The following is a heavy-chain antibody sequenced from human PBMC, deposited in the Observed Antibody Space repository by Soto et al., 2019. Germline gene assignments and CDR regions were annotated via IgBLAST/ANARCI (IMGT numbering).Heavy chain of an antibody. Sequence: PSETLSLTCAVYGGSFSGYYWSWIRQPPGEGLEWIGEINHSGSTKDNPSLTSRVTISVDTSKNQFSLRLSSVTAADTAVYYCARGRHVVPSALFRRAGDYALDVWGQGTTVTVSS. CDR3: ARGRHVVPSALFRRAGDYALDV. CDR2: INHSGST. J-gene: IGHJ6*02. CDR1: GGSFSGYY. D-gene: IGHD2-2*01. V-gene: IGHV4-34*01.